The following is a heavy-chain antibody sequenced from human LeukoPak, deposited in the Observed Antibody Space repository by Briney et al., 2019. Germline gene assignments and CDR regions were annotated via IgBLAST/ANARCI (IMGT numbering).Heavy chain of an antibody. V-gene: IGHV4-39*07. J-gene: IGHJ3*02. D-gene: IGHD1-26*01. Sequence: PSETLSLTCTVSGGSISSSSYYWGWIRQPPGKGLEWIGSIYYSGSTYYNPSLKSRVTISVDTSKNQFSLKLSSVTAADTAVYYCARDWGGSYYLKSRDGCAFDIWGQGTMVTVSS. CDR1: GGSISSSSYY. CDR2: IYYSGST. CDR3: ARDWGGSYYLKSRDGCAFDI.